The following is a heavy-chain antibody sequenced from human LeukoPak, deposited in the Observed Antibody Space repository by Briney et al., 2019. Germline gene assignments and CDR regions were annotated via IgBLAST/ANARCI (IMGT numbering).Heavy chain of an antibody. Sequence: SQTLSLTCTVSGGSISSGDYYWSWIRQPPGKGLEWIGYIYYSGSTYYNPSLKSRVTISVDTSKNQFSLKLSSVTAADTAVYYCARAPRGEWPRWAYHAFDIWGQGTMVTVSS. CDR1: GGSISSGDYY. CDR3: ARAPRGEWPRWAYHAFDI. CDR2: IYYSGST. V-gene: IGHV4-30-4*01. D-gene: IGHD5-12*01. J-gene: IGHJ3*02.